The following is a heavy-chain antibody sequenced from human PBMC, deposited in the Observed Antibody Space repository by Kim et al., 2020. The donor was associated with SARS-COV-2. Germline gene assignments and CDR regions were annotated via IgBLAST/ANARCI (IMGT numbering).Heavy chain of an antibody. CDR2: IDWDNDK. CDR1: GFSLTTREMC. J-gene: IGHJ4*02. Sequence: SGPTLVNPTQTLTLTCTFSGFSLTTREMCVTWIRQPPAKALEWLARIDWDNDKFYSTSLKTRLTISRDTSKNQVVLTMTNMDPVDTATYYCARRRGARQQGGDFDYWGQGTLVTVSS. CDR3: ARRRGARQQGGDFDY. V-gene: IGHV2-70*17. D-gene: IGHD2-15*01.